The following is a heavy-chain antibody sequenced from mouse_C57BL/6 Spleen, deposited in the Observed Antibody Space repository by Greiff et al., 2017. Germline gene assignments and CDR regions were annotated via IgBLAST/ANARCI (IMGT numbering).Heavy chain of an antibody. CDR2: IDPSDSYT. J-gene: IGHJ4*01. V-gene: IGHV1-50*01. D-gene: IGHD3-2*02. Sequence: QVQLKQPGAELVKPGASVKLSCKASGYTFTSYWMQWVKQRPGQGLEWIGEIDPSDSYTNYNQKFKGKATLTVDTSSSTAYMQLRSLTSEDSAVYYCARLGDGSGYVNYAMDYWGQGTSVTVSS. CDR1: GYTFTSYW. CDR3: ARLGDGSGYVNYAMDY.